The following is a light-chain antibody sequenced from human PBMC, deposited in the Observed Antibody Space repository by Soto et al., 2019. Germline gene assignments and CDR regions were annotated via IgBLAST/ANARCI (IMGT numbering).Light chain of an antibody. CDR3: CSYAGISTNWV. V-gene: IGLV2-23*01. J-gene: IGLJ3*02. CDR2: EGS. Sequence: QSALTQPASVSGSPGQSITISCTGTTSDVGSYNLVSWYQQHPGKAPKLMIYEGSKRPSGVSNRFSGSKSGNTASLTISGLQAEDEADYYCCSYAGISTNWVFGGGTKLTVL. CDR1: TSDVGSYNL.